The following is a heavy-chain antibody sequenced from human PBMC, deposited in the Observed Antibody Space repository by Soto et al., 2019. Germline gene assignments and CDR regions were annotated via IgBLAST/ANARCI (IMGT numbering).Heavy chain of an antibody. Sequence: QVQLQESGPGLVKPSETLSLTCTVSGGSISSYHWSWIRQSPGKGLEWIGYTSNSAPTIYNPSLKRRVTSSADASKNPFSRRLSSGTAADTAVYVCARLFRDVYNAVEYWGQGALVTVSS. D-gene: IGHD3-3*01. V-gene: IGHV4-59*08. J-gene: IGHJ4*02. CDR3: ARLFRDVYNAVEY. CDR1: GGSISSYH. CDR2: TSNSAPT.